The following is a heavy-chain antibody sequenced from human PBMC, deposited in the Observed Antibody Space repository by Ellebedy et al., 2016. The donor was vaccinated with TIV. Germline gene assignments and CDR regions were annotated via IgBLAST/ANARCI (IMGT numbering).Heavy chain of an antibody. V-gene: IGHV3-30-3*01. CDR3: ARDLDKSSGWYGGAAY. J-gene: IGHJ4*02. CDR2: ISYDGTSK. CDR1: GFTFNSYA. Sequence: GESLKISCAASGFTFNSYAMHWVRQPPGKGLEWVAVISYDGTSKYYADSVKGRFTLSRDNSMTTLYLEMNSLRAEDTAVYYCARDLDKSSGWYGGAAYWGQGTLVTVSS. D-gene: IGHD6-19*01.